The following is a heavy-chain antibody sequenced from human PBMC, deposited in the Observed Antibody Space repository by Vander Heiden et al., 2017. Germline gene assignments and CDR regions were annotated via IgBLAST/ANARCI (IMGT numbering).Heavy chain of an antibody. J-gene: IGHJ6*02. D-gene: IGHD3-10*01. CDR2: INPNSGGT. V-gene: IGHV1-2*02. CDR3: ARGQKVLLWFGEFRAYGMDV. CDR1: GYPFTGDY. Sequence: QVQLVQSGAEVKKPGVSVKVSCKASGYPFTGDYMPWVRQAPGQGLEWMGWINPNSGGTNYAQKFQGRVTMTRDTSISTAYMELSRLRSDDTAVYYCARGQKVLLWFGEFRAYGMDVWGQGTTVTVSS.